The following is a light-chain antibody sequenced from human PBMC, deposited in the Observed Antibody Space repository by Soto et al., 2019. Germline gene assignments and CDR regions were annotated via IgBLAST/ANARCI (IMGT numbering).Light chain of an antibody. V-gene: IGKV3-20*01. CDR3: QQYGSSPA. Sequence: EIVLTQSPGTLSLSPGERATLSCRASQSVSSSYLAWYQQKPGQAPRLLIYGASSRATGIPDRFSGSWSGTDFTLTISRLEPEYFALYYCQQYGSSPAFGGGTKVEIK. J-gene: IGKJ4*01. CDR1: QSVSSSY. CDR2: GAS.